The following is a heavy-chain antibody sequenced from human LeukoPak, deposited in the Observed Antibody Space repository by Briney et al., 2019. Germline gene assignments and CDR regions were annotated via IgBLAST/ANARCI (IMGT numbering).Heavy chain of an antibody. CDR3: ARSFRTTGGAFDI. CDR2: IYYSGST. V-gene: IGHV4-39*07. CDR1: GGSISSSSYY. D-gene: IGHD2-2*01. J-gene: IGHJ3*02. Sequence: PSETLSLTCTVSGGSISSSSYYWGWIRQPPGKGLEWIGSIYYSGSTYYNPSLKSRVTISVDTSKNQFSLKLSSVTAADTAVYYCARSFRTTGGAFDIWGQGTMVTVSS.